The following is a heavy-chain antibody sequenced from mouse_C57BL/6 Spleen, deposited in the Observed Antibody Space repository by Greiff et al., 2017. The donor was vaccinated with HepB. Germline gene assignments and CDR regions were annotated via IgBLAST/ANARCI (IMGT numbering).Heavy chain of an antibody. J-gene: IGHJ3*01. CDR2: IDPETGGT. V-gene: IGHV1-15*01. CDR3: TRGGDYAWFAY. Sequence: QVQLKESGAELVRPGASVTLSCKASGYTFTDYEMHWVKQTPVHGLEWIGAIDPETGGTAYNQKFKGKAILTADKSSSTAYMELRSLTSEDSAVYYCTRGGDYAWFAYWGQGTLVTVSA. D-gene: IGHD2-4*01. CDR1: GYTFTDYE.